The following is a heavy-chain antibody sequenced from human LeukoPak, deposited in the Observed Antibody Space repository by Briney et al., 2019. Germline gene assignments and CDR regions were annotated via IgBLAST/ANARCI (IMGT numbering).Heavy chain of an antibody. CDR3: ARHYDSSGYYSPDPLVDAFDI. CDR2: IYPGDSDT. D-gene: IGHD3-22*01. J-gene: IGHJ3*02. V-gene: IGHV5-51*01. Sequence: GESLKISCKGSGYSFTSYWIGWVRQMPGKGLEWMGIIYPGDSDTRYSPSFQGQVTISADKSISTAYLQWSSLKASDTAMYYCARHYDSSGYYSPDPLVDAFDIRGQGTMVTVSS. CDR1: GYSFTSYW.